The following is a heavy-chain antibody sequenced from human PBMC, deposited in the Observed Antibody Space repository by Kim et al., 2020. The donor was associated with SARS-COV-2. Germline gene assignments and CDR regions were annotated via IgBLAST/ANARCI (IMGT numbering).Heavy chain of an antibody. J-gene: IGHJ6*02. Sequence: SETLSLTCTVSGGSIGSYYWNWVRQPPGEGLEWIGYIGYSGSTNYNPYIKNRVTISVDTYKYQIYLKVSSVTAADTDVYDCARALGDSRVYCGDVWGHG. D-gene: IGHD3-22*01. CDR2: IGYSGST. CDR3: ARALGDSRVYCGDV. CDR1: GGSIGSYY. V-gene: IGHV4-59*01.